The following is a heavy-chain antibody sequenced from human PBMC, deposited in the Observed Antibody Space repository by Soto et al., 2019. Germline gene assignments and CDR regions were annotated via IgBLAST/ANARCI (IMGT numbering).Heavy chain of an antibody. J-gene: IGHJ6*02. CDR2: IVVGSGNT. D-gene: IGHD3-10*01. CDR3: AGGEWFGELLYVRDDYYYYYGMDV. CDR1: GFTFTSSA. Sequence: SVKVSCKASGFTFTSSAVQWVRQARGQRLEWIGWIVVGSGNTNYAQKFQERVTITRDMSTSTAYMELSSLRSEDTAVYYCAGGEWFGELLYVRDDYYYYYGMDVWGQGTTVRVCS. V-gene: IGHV1-58*01.